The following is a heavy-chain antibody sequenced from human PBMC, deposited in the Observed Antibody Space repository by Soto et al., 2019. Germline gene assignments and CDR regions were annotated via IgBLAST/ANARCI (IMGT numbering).Heavy chain of an antibody. J-gene: IGHJ4*02. CDR1: GFTFSSYS. V-gene: IGHV3-48*01. CDR2: ITSSSSEV. Sequence: GGSLRLSCSASGFTFSSYSLTWVRQAPGKGLEWVSFITSSSSEVFYTDSVKGRFTISRDNAKNSLYLQMNSLRAEDTAVYYCARDVGYGSRWYLFDYWGRGTLVTVSS. CDR3: ARDVGYGSRWYLFDY. D-gene: IGHD6-13*01.